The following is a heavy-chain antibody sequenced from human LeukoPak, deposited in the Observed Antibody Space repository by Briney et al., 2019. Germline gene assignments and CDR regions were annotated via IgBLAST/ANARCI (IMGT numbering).Heavy chain of an antibody. CDR1: GYTFTDYY. J-gene: IGHJ4*02. CDR2: IHPNSGGI. V-gene: IGHV1-2*02. D-gene: IGHD5-24*01. CDR3: ARDIGDGYASDN. Sequence: ASVTVSCKASGYTFTDYYMNWVRQAPGQGLEWMGWIHPNSGGIKYAQKFQGRVTMTRDTSISTAYMELSGLTSDDTAVYYCARDIGDGYASDNWGQGTLVTVSS.